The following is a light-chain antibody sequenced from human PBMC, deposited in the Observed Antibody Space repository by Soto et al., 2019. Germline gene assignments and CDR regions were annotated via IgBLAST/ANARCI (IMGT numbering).Light chain of an antibody. CDR3: SSYTSSLTLEV. J-gene: IGLJ1*01. Sequence: QSVLIQPASVSGSPGQSITISCTGTSSDVGGSNYVSWYQHHPHRAPKLLIYEVNYRPSGVSHRFSGSKSGNTASLTISGLQSDDEADYYCSSYTSSLTLEVFGFGTKLTVL. CDR2: EVN. CDR1: SSDVGGSNY. V-gene: IGLV2-14*01.